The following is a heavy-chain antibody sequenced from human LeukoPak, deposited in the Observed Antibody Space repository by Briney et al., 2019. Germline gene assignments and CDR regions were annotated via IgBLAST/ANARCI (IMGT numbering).Heavy chain of an antibody. J-gene: IGHJ6*03. CDR3: ARGVYYYFYMDV. CDR1: GFTFSSYA. CDR2: ISGSGDST. V-gene: IGHV3-23*01. D-gene: IGHD3-10*01. Sequence: GGSLRLSCAASGFTFSSYAMSWVRQAPGKGLEWLSAISGSGDSTYYADSVKGRFTISRDSSKNTLYLQMNSLRAEDTAVYYCARGVYYYFYMDVWGKGTTVTVSS.